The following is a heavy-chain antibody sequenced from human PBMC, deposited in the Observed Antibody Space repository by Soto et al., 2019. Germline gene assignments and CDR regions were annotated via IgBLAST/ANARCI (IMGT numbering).Heavy chain of an antibody. CDR1: GFTFSSYW. CDR2: INRDGGST. D-gene: IGHD2-2*01. V-gene: IGHV3-74*01. Sequence: EVQLVESGGGLVQPGGSLRLSCAASGFTFSSYWMHWVRQAPGKGLVWVSRINRDGGSTSYADSVKGRFTISRDNAKNTRYLQMNSLRAEDTAVYYGARDAGYCRSTSCPRSWVDPWGQGTLVTGSS. CDR3: ARDAGYCRSTSCPRSWVDP. J-gene: IGHJ5*02.